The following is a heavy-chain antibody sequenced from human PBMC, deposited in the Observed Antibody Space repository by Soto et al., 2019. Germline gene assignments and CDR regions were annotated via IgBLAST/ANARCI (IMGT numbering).Heavy chain of an antibody. CDR3: ACPRKGGDRIAAAGVLWFDP. CDR1: GFTFSDYY. CDR2: ISSSGSTI. D-gene: IGHD6-13*01. Sequence: GGSLRLSCAASGFTFSDYYMSWIRQAPGKGLEWVSYISSSGSTIYYADSVKGRFTISRDNAKNSLYLQMNSLRAEDTAVYYCACPRKGGDRIAAAGVLWFDPWGQGTLVTVSS. J-gene: IGHJ5*02. V-gene: IGHV3-11*01.